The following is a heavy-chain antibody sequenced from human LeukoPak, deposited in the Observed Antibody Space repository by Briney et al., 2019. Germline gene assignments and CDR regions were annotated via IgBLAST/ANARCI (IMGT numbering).Heavy chain of an antibody. CDR2: ISSSGSTI. CDR1: GFTFSSYE. D-gene: IGHD6-19*01. CDR3: ARDSYSSGWYLVFDY. Sequence: PGGSLRLSCAASGFTFSSYEMNWVGRPPGRGREGVSYISSSGSTIYYADSVKGRFTISRDNAKNSLYLQMNSLRAEDTAVYYCARDSYSSGWYLVFDYWGQGTLVTVSS. J-gene: IGHJ4*02. V-gene: IGHV3-48*03.